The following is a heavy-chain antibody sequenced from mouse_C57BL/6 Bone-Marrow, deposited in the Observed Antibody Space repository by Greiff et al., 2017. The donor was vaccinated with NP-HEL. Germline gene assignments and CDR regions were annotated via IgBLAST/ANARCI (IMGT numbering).Heavy chain of an antibody. J-gene: IGHJ1*03. CDR1: GYTFTSYW. CDR3: ARRGRGLHWYCDV. V-gene: IGHV1-64*01. Sequence: QVQLQQPGAELVKPGASVKLSCKASGYTFTSYWMHWVKQRPGQGLEWIGMIHPNSGSTNYNEKFKSKATLTVDKSSSTAYMQLSSLTSEDSAVEYCARRGRGLHWYCDVWGTGTRVTVSS. CDR2: IHPNSGST. D-gene: IGHD3-3*01.